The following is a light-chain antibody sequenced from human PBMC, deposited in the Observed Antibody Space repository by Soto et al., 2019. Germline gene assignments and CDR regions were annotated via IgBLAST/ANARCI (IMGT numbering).Light chain of an antibody. J-gene: IGKJ2*01. V-gene: IGKV3D-7*01. CDR1: QSVSSSD. CDR2: GAS. Sequence: EIVMTQSPATLSLSPGERATLSCRASQSVSSSDLSWYQQKPGQAPRLLIYGASTRATGIPARFSGSGSGTDFTLTISSLQPEDFAVYYCQQDYNLPPYTFGQGTKLEIK. CDR3: QQDYNLPPYT.